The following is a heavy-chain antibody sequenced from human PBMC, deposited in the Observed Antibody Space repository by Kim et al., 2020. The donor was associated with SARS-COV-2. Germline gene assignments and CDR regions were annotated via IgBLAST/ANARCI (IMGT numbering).Heavy chain of an antibody. CDR1: GYTFTSYG. V-gene: IGHV1-18*01. CDR2: ISAYHGNT. D-gene: IGHD1-26*01. CDR3: ARDTELTTTEYNWFDP. J-gene: IGHJ5*02. Sequence: ASVKVSCKASGYTFTSYGISWVRQAPGKGLEWMGWISAYHGNTNYAQKLQGRVTKTTDTSTSTAYMELRSLRSDDTAVYYCARDTELTTTEYNWFDPWGQGTLVTVSS.